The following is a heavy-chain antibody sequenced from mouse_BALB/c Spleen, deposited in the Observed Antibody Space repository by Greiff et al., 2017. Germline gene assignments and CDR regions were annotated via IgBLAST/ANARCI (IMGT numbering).Heavy chain of an antibody. V-gene: IGHV5-6*01. Sequence: EVQLVESGGDLVKPGGSLKLSCAASGFTFSSYGMSWVRQTPDKRLEWVATISSGGSYTYYPDSVKGRFTISRDNAKNTLYLQMSSLKSEDTAMYYCARQGTMIIYFDYWGQGTTLTVSS. CDR1: GFTFSSYG. CDR2: ISSGGSYT. CDR3: ARQGTMIIYFDY. D-gene: IGHD2-4*01. J-gene: IGHJ2*01.